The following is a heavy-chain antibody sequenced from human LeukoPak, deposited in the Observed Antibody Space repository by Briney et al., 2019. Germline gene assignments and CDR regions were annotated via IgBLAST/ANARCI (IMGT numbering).Heavy chain of an antibody. J-gene: IGHJ4*02. D-gene: IGHD3-3*01. CDR1: GGSFSGYY. Sequence: SETLSLTCAVYGGSFSGYYWSWIRQPPGKGLEWIGEIHHSGSTNYNPSLKSRVTISVDTSKNQFSLKLSSVTAADTAVYYCARTGLSYYDFWSGYYDYWGQGTLVTVSS. CDR2: IHHSGST. CDR3: ARTGLSYYDFWSGYYDY. V-gene: IGHV4-34*01.